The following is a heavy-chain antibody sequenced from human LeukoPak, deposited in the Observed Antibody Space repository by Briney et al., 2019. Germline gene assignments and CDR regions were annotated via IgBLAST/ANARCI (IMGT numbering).Heavy chain of an antibody. Sequence: VKVSCKASGGTFSSYAISWVRQAPGQGLEWMGGIIPIFGTANYAQKFQGRVTITTDESTSTAYMELSSLRSEDTAVYYCARGPYYYDSSGFHYREWGQGTLVTVSS. J-gene: IGHJ4*02. D-gene: IGHD3-22*01. CDR3: ARGPYYYDSSGFHYRE. V-gene: IGHV1-69*05. CDR1: GGTFSSYA. CDR2: IIPIFGTA.